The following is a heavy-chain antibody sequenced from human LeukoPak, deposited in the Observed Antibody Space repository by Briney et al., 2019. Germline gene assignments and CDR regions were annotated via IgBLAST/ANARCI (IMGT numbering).Heavy chain of an antibody. Sequence: GGSLRLSCAASGFTFSSYTMHWVRQAPGKGLEWVAFISHDGGNKFSADSVKGRFSISRDNSKNTLYLQMNSLRAGDTALYYCARDMAYGDYGDWGQGTLVTVSS. CDR2: ISHDGGNK. CDR3: ARDMAYGDYGD. D-gene: IGHD4-17*01. CDR1: GFTFSSYT. V-gene: IGHV3-30*04. J-gene: IGHJ4*02.